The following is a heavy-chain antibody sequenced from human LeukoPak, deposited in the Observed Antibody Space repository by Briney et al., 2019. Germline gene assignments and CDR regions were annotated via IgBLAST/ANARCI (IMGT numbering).Heavy chain of an antibody. CDR1: GGTFSSYA. V-gene: IGHV1-69*04. Sequence: ASVKVSCKASGGTFSSYAISWMRQAPGQGLEWMGRIIPILGIANYAQKFQGRVTITADKSTSTAYMELSSLRSEDTAVYYCARDERMGLRPFDYWGQGTLVTVSS. CDR3: ARDERMGLRPFDY. CDR2: IIPILGIA. J-gene: IGHJ4*02. D-gene: IGHD2-15*01.